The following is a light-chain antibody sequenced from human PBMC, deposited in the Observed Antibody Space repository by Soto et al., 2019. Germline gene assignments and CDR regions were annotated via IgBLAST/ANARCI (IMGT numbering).Light chain of an antibody. CDR2: DAS. Sequence: DIQMTQSPSSLSASVGDRITITCQASEDITNYLHWYQQKPGKAPKLLIYDASNLETGVPSRFSGSGSGTDFSFTISSLESEDFAVYYCQHRWNWAYGFGQGTKLEI. CDR3: QHRWNWAYG. J-gene: IGKJ2*03. V-gene: IGKV1-33*01. CDR1: EDITNY.